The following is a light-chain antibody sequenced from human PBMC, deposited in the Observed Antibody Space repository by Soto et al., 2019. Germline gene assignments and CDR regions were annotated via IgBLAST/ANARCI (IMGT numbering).Light chain of an antibody. Sequence: QSVLTQPPSASGSPGQSVTISCTGTSNDVGGYNFVSWYQQPPGKAPKLMIFEVSKRPSGVPDRFSGSKSGSTASLTVSGLQAEDEADYYCSSYAGNNIYYVFGTGTKVTVL. J-gene: IGLJ1*01. V-gene: IGLV2-8*01. CDR3: SSYAGNNIYYV. CDR1: SNDVGGYNF. CDR2: EVS.